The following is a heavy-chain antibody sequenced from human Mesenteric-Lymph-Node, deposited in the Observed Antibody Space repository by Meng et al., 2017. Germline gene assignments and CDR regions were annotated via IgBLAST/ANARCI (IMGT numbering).Heavy chain of an antibody. Sequence: QGQQKESAPGLVKPSQTLSLTCTVSGGSISSNNYYWSWIRQRPGKGLEWIGYIYYSGSTYYNPSLKSRVTMSVDTSKNQFSLKLTSVTAADTAVYYCARGPTTYFDYWGQGTLVTVAS. D-gene: IGHD4-17*01. CDR2: IYYSGST. J-gene: IGHJ4*02. CDR1: GGSISSNNYY. CDR3: ARGPTTYFDY. V-gene: IGHV4-30-4*08.